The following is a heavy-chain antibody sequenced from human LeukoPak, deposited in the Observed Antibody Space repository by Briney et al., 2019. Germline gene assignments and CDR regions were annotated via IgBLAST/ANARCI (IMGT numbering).Heavy chain of an antibody. CDR2: IKQDGSEK. Sequence: GGSLRLSCAASGFTFSSYWMSWVRQAPGKGLEWVANIKQDGSEKYYVDSVKGRFTISRDNAKNSLYLQMNSLRAEDTAVYYCARGPRYSSSQGTFDYWGQGTLVTVSS. D-gene: IGHD6-13*01. V-gene: IGHV3-7*01. CDR3: ARGPRYSSSQGTFDY. J-gene: IGHJ4*02. CDR1: GFTFSSYW.